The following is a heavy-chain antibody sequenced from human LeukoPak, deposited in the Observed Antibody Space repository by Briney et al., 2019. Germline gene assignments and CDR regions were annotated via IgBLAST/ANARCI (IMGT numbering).Heavy chain of an antibody. CDR1: GGSISSGSYY. CDR2: IYYSGST. CDR3: ARARYYYDSSGYLNYFDY. J-gene: IGHJ4*02. Sequence: PSETLSLTCTVSGGSISSGSYYWSWIRQPPGKGLEWIGYIYYSGSTNYNPSLKSRVTISVDTSKNQFSLKLSSVTAADTAVYYCARARYYYDSSGYLNYFDYWGQGTLVTVSS. V-gene: IGHV4-61*01. D-gene: IGHD3-22*01.